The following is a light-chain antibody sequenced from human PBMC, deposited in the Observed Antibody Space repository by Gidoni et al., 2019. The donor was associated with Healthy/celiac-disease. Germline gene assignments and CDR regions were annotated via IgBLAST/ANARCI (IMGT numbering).Light chain of an antibody. V-gene: IGKV1-12*01. CDR1: QGISSW. J-gene: IGKJ5*01. CDR3: QQDNSFPPT. CDR2: AAS. Sequence: IHLSQSTSSVSGSVGDRVTITCRASQGISSWLAWYRPKPGKAPKLLVDAASSVQSGVPSRFGGSGSGTDFTLTISSLQPEDFATYYCQQDNSFPPTFGQGTRLEIK.